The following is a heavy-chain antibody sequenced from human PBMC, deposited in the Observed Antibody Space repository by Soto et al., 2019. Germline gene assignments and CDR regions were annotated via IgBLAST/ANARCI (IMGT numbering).Heavy chain of an antibody. CDR1: GFTFSSYA. CDR3: ARALRYAFLI. Sequence: PGGSLRLSCAASGFTFSSYAMHWVRQGPGKGLEYVSAISSNGGSTYYANSVKGRFTISRDNSKNTLYLQMGSLRAEDMAVYYCARALRYAFLIYGQATMVTVS. CDR2: ISSNGGST. V-gene: IGHV3-64*01. J-gene: IGHJ3*02. D-gene: IGHD4-17*01.